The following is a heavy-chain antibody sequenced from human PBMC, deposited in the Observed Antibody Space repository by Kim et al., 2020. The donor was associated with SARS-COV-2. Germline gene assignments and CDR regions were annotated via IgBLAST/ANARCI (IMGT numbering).Heavy chain of an antibody. V-gene: IGHV3-21*01. J-gene: IGHJ6*03. Sequence: GGSLRLSCAASGFTFSSYSMNWVRQAPGKGLEWVSSISSSSSYIYYADSVKGRFTISRDNAKNSLYLQMNSLRAEDTAVYYCARAWGLRDIVVVPAANAGTYYYYMDVWGKGTTVTVSS. D-gene: IGHD2-2*01. CDR2: ISSSSSYI. CDR1: GFTFSSYS. CDR3: ARAWGLRDIVVVPAANAGTYYYYMDV.